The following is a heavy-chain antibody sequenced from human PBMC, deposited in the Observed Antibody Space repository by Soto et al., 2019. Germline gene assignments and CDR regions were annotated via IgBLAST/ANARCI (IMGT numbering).Heavy chain of an antibody. D-gene: IGHD3-16*01. CDR1: GFTFGDYG. Sequence: GGSLRLSCAASGFTFGDYGMSWVRQAPGKGLEWVSGINWNGGSTGYAESVKGRFTISRDIAKNSLYLKMNSLRAEDTALDYCARDLDGYWGNRDYWGQGTLVTVSS. J-gene: IGHJ4*02. V-gene: IGHV3-20*04. CDR3: ARDLDGYWGNRDY. CDR2: INWNGGST.